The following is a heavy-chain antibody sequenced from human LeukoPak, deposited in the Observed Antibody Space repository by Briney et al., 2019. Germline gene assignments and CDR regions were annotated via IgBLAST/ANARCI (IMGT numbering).Heavy chain of an antibody. CDR3: IPWHYGSGRPVDY. V-gene: IGHV3-73*01. Sequence: PGGSLRLSCAVSGFTFSDSAMHWVRQAFGRGLEWVGHIRTKANNYATAYAASVKGRFTISRDDSENTAYLQMSSLKTEDTAVYYCIPWHYGSGRPVDYWGQGTLVTVSS. CDR1: GFTFSDSA. J-gene: IGHJ4*02. D-gene: IGHD3-10*01. CDR2: IRTKANNYAT.